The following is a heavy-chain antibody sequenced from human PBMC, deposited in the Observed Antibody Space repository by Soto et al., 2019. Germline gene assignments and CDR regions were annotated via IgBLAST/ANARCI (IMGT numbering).Heavy chain of an antibody. D-gene: IGHD2-8*02. Sequence: GGSLRLSCAASGFTFSLYAMSWDRLAPGKGLEWVSGFSASGDTTYYADSVKGRFTISRDNSKNTLCLQLNSLRAEDTAVYYCAKRLLVRSDYGLDVWGPGTTVTVS. J-gene: IGHJ6*02. V-gene: IGHV3-23*01. CDR3: AKRLLVRSDYGLDV. CDR1: GFTFSLYA. CDR2: FSASGDTT.